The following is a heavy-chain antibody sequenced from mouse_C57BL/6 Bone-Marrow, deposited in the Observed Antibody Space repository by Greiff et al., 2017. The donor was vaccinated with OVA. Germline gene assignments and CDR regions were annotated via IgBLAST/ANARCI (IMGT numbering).Heavy chain of an antibody. CDR3: AREGGLRFFFAY. CDR2: IDPNSGGT. V-gene: IGHV1-72*01. CDR1: GYTFTSYW. D-gene: IGHD1-1*01. Sequence: QVQLQQPGAELVKPGASVKLSCKASGYTFTSYWMHWVKQRPGRGLEWIGRIDPNSGGTKYNEKFKSKATLTVDKPSSTAYMQISSLTSEDSAVYYCAREGGLRFFFAYWGQGTLVTVSA. J-gene: IGHJ3*01.